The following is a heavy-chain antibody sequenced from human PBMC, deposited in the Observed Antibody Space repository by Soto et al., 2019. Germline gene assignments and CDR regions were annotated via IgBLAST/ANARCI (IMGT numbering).Heavy chain of an antibody. CDR3: GSPGRNFWSGRYYFDY. D-gene: IGHD3-3*01. V-gene: IGHV3-30*03. Sequence: SLRLSCAASGFAFSSYGMHWVRQSPDKGLEWVAVISYDGSVSLDGSHKYYADSVKGRFTISRDNSINTLYLQMDSLRAEPTAAYYCGSPGRNFWSGRYYFDYWGQGTLVTVSS. J-gene: IGHJ4*02. CDR2: ISYDGSVSLDGSHK. CDR1: GFAFSSYG.